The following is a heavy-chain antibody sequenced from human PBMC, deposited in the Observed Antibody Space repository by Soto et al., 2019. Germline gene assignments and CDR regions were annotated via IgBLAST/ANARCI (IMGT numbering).Heavy chain of an antibody. CDR1: DGSISNFY. J-gene: IGHJ4*02. D-gene: IGHD3-22*01. V-gene: IGHV4-59*01. CDR3: ARAPMVLTRSYFDS. CDR2: ISSSGNT. Sequence: SETLSLTCTVSDGSISNFYWSWIRQPPRKGLEWIGYISSSGNTNYNPSLKSRVSISVDTSKNQFSLNLTSVTAADTAVYYCARAPMVLTRSYFDSWGQGTPVTVSS.